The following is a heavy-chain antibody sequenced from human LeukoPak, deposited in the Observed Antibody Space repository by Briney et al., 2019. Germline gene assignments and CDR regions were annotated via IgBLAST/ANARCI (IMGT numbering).Heavy chain of an antibody. V-gene: IGHV1-69*01. CDR2: IIPIFGTA. Sequence: ASVKVSCKASGGTFSSYAISWVRQAPGQGLEWMGGIIPIFGTANYAQKFQGRVTITADESTSTAYMELNSLRSEDTAVYYCARVLERRLDYYYGMDVWGQGTTVTVSS. D-gene: IGHD1-1*01. CDR3: ARVLERRLDYYYGMDV. CDR1: GGTFSSYA. J-gene: IGHJ6*02.